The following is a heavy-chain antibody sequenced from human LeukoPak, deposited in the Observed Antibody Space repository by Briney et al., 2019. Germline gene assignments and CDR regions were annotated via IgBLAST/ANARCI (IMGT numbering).Heavy chain of an antibody. V-gene: IGHV4-39*01. J-gene: IGHJ4*02. CDR2: IHYSGNT. D-gene: IGHD4-17*01. CDR3: ARDFGDYRADY. CDR1: GGSINSDYY. Sequence: PSETLSLTCTVSGGSINSDYYWGWIRQPPGKELEWIGTIHYSGNTYYNPSLKSRVAISADTSKNQFFLRLSSVTAADTAVYYCARDFGDYRADYWGQGTLVIVSS.